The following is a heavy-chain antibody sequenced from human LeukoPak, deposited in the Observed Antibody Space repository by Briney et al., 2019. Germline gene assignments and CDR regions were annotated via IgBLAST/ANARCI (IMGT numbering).Heavy chain of an antibody. Sequence: PSETLSLTCTVSGGSISSTYDHWDWIRQPAGKGLEWIGRIHTSGTTYYNPSLKSAVTLSLDTSNNQFSLRLSSVTAADTAVYYCARSTGFYTTYYMDVWGKGTTVTVSS. V-gene: IGHV4-61*02. CDR3: ARSTGFYTTYYMDV. CDR1: GGSISSTYDH. D-gene: IGHD3-22*01. J-gene: IGHJ6*03. CDR2: IHTSGTT.